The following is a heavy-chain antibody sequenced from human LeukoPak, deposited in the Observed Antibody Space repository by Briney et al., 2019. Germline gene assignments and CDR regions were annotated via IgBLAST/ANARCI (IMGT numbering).Heavy chain of an antibody. CDR3: ARDGALGPERPPDY. J-gene: IGHJ4*02. V-gene: IGHV1-18*01. CDR2: ISAYNGNT. D-gene: IGHD1-14*01. CDR1: GGTFSSYG. Sequence: ASVKVSCKASGGTFSSYGISWVRQAPGQGLEWMGWISAYNGNTNYAQKLQDRVTMTTDTSTSTAYMELRSLRSDDTAVYYCARDGALGPERPPDYWGQGTLVTVSS.